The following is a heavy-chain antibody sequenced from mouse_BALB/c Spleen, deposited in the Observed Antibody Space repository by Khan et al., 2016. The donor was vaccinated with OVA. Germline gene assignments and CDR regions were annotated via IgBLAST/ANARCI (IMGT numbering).Heavy chain of an antibody. CDR2: ISYSGST. CDR1: GYSITSDYA. J-gene: IGHJ4*01. V-gene: IGHV3-2*02. D-gene: IGHD2-3*01. CDR3: ARRGDGYYGAMDY. Sequence: EVQLQESGPGLVKPSQSLSLTCTVTGYSITSDYAWNWIRQFPGNKLEWMGYISYSGSTSYNPSLKSRISITRATSKNQFFLQLNSVTTEDTATYYCARRGDGYYGAMDYWGQGTSVTVSS.